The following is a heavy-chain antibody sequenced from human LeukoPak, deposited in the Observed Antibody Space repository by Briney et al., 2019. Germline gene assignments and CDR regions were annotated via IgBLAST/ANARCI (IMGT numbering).Heavy chain of an antibody. J-gene: IGHJ5*02. CDR1: GGSISSGGYY. D-gene: IGHD2-15*01. CDR2: IYYSGST. CDR3: ARGSAPEFDP. V-gene: IGHV4-31*03. Sequence: SETPSLTCTVSGGSISSGGYYWSWIRQHPGKGLEWIGYIYYSGSTYYNPSLKSRVTISVDTSKNQFSLKLSSVTAADTAVYYCARGSAPEFDPWGQGTLVTVSS.